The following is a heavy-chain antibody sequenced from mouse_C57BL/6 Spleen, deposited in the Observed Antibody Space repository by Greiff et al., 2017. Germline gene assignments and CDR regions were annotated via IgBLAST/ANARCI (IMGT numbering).Heavy chain of an antibody. V-gene: IGHV5-6*01. D-gene: IGHD2-5*01. CDR3: ARRNSNFAMDY. Sequence: EVQRVESGGDLVKPGGSLKLSCAASGFTFSSYGMSWVRQTPDKRLEWVGTISSGGSYTYYPDSVTGRFTISRDHAKNTLYLQMSSLKSEDTAMYYCARRNSNFAMDYWGQGTSVTVSS. CDR2: ISSGGSYT. CDR1: GFTFSSYG. J-gene: IGHJ4*01.